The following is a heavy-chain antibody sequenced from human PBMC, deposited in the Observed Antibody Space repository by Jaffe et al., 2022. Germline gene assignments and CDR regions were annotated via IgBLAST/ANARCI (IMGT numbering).Heavy chain of an antibody. Sequence: QVQLQESGPGLVKPSETLSLTCTVSGGSISSYYWSWIRQPPGKGLEWIGYIYYSGSTNYNPSLKSRVTISVDTSKNQFSLKLSSVTAADTAVYYCARGGSSWYGSTYYFDYWGQGTLVTVSS. J-gene: IGHJ4*02. CDR3: ARGGSSWYGSTYYFDY. CDR1: GGSISSYY. D-gene: IGHD6-13*01. CDR2: IYYSGST. V-gene: IGHV4-59*01.